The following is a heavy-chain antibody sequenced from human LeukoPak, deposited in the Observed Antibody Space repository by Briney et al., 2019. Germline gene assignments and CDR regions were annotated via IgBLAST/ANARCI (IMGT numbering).Heavy chain of an antibody. CDR1: GGSISSGDYY. CDR2: IYYSGST. V-gene: IGHV4-30-4*01. CDR3: ARDGRRKTHFDY. Sequence: SETLSLTCTVSGGSISSGDYYWSWLRQPPGKGLEWIGYIYYSGSTYYNPSLKSRVTISVDTSKNQFSLKLSSVTAADTAVYYCARDGRRKTHFDYWGQGTLVTVSS. J-gene: IGHJ4*02. D-gene: IGHD1-1*01.